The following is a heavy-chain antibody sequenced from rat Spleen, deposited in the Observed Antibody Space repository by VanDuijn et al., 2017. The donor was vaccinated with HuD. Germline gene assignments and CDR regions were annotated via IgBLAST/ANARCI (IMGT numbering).Heavy chain of an antibody. Sequence: EVQLVESGGGLVQPGRSMKLSCVASGFTFSDYYMAWVRQAPKKGLEWVASISYEGSGSYYGDSVKGRFTISRDNAKNTQYLQMDSLRSEDTATYYCTTVSNWGQGVMVTVSS. CDR3: TTVSN. V-gene: IGHV5-22*01. CDR2: ISYEGSGS. J-gene: IGHJ2*01. CDR1: GFTFSDYY.